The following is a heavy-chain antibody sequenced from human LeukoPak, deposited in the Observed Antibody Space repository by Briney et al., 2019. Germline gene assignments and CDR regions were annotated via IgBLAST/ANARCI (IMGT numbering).Heavy chain of an antibody. CDR1: GFTFSNAW. J-gene: IGHJ4*02. CDR3: TTDPLYHDSSGYQQLYYFDY. D-gene: IGHD3-22*01. V-gene: IGHV3-15*07. Sequence: PGGSLRLSCAASGFTFSNAWMNWVRQAPGKGLEWVGRIKSKTDGGTTDYAAPVKGRFTISRDDSQNTLYLQMNSQKTEDTAVYYCTTDPLYHDSSGYQQLYYFDYWGPGTPGPVSS. CDR2: IKSKTDGGTT.